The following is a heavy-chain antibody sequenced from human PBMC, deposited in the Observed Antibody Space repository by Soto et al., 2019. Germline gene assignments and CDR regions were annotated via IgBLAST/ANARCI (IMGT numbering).Heavy chain of an antibody. Sequence: SETLSLTCIVSGESISSSSYYWGWIRQPPGKGLEWIGSIYYSGRTYYNPSFKSRVTISVDRSKNQFSLKLSSVTAADTAVYYCARAQRSVTPPYYFDYWGQGTLVTVPS. CDR2: IYYSGRT. D-gene: IGHD4-4*01. CDR1: GESISSSSYY. CDR3: ARAQRSVTPPYYFDY. V-gene: IGHV4-39*07. J-gene: IGHJ4*02.